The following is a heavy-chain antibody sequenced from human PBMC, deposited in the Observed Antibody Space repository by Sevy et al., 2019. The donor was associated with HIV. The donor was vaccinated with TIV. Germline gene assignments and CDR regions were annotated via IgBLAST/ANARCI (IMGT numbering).Heavy chain of an antibody. CDR2: INPKSGGT. J-gene: IGHJ4*02. D-gene: IGHD1-26*01. CDR3: AREAGSTYYGLIDF. Sequence: ASVKVSCRASGYTFSDNDVHWVRQAPGQGLEWMGRINPKSGGTIYAQNFQGRFTMTRDTSISTAYMEVTRLRFDDTALYYCAREAGSTYYGLIDFWGQGSLVTVSS. CDR1: GYTFSDND. V-gene: IGHV1-2*06.